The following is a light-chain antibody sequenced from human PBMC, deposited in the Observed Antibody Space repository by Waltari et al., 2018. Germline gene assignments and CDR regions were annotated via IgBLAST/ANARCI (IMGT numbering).Light chain of an antibody. J-gene: IGKJ4*01. CDR3: QQANSFPPA. Sequence: DIQMTQSPSSVSASVGDRVNITCRASQGISNWLAWYQQKPGKAPKLLIYAASSLQSGVPSRFSGSGSGTDFSLTISSLQPEDFAIYYCQQANSFPPAFGGGTKVEIK. CDR1: QGISNW. CDR2: AAS. V-gene: IGKV1D-12*01.